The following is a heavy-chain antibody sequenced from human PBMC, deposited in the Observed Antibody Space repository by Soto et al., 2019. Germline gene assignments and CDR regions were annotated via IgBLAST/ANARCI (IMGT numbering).Heavy chain of an antibody. V-gene: IGHV1-8*01. Sequence: GASVKVSCKASGYTFTSYDINWVRQATGQGLEWMGWMNPNSGNTGYAQKFQGRVTMTRNTSISTAYMELSSLRSEDTAVYYCARGGWEDYGDYERSYYYYYMDVWGKGTTVTVSS. D-gene: IGHD4-17*01. J-gene: IGHJ6*03. CDR1: GYTFTSYD. CDR2: MNPNSGNT. CDR3: ARGGWEDYGDYERSYYYYYMDV.